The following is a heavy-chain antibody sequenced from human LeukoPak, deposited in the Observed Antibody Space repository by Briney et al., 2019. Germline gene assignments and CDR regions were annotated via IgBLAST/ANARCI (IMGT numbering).Heavy chain of an antibody. D-gene: IGHD4-17*01. Sequence: GGSLRLSCAASGFTVSSNYMNWVRQAPGKGLEWVSVIYGGGNIYYADSVKGRFTISRDNAKNSLYLQMNSLRAEDTAVYYCARSRPYGLGPPLDYWGQGTLVTVSS. CDR1: GFTVSSNY. J-gene: IGHJ4*02. CDR3: ARSRPYGLGPPLDY. V-gene: IGHV3-53*01. CDR2: IYGGGNI.